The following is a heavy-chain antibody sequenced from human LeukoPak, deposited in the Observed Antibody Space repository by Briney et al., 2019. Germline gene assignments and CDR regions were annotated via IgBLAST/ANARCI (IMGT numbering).Heavy chain of an antibody. V-gene: IGHV3-74*01. CDR3: ARARGNTYGYFEY. CDR2: INGDASST. J-gene: IGHJ4*02. Sequence: PGGSLRLSCAASGLTLSGYWMHWVRQAPGKGLVWVSRINGDASSTSYADSVKGRFTISRDNAKSTLYLQMNSLRVEGTAVYYCARARGNTYGYFEYWGQGTLVTVSS. D-gene: IGHD5-18*01. CDR1: GLTLSGYW.